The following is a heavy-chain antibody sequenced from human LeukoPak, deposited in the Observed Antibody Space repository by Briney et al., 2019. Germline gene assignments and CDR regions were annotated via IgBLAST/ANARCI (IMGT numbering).Heavy chain of an antibody. CDR1: GYTFTSCG. D-gene: IGHD5-18*01. Sequence: ASVKVSCKASGYTFTSCGISWVRQAPGQGLEWMGWISAYNGNTNYAQKLQGRVTMTTDTSTSTAYMELRSLRPDDTAVYYCARDLRARGYSYGYPYYFDYWGQGTLVTVSS. CDR2: ISAYNGNT. CDR3: ARDLRARGYSYGYPYYFDY. V-gene: IGHV1-18*01. J-gene: IGHJ4*02.